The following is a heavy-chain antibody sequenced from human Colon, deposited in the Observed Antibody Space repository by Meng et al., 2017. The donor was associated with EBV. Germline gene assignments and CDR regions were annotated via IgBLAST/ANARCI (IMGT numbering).Heavy chain of an antibody. CDR1: GASISSNNW. V-gene: IGHV4-4*02. CDR2: IYHGGNT. D-gene: IGHD5-24*01. CDR3: ARGNAYNAPSFDY. Sequence: LVDAGPGLVELSGTLSLTRVLSGASISSNNWWSWVRQPPGKGLEWIGEIYHGGNTNYTPSLKSRVTISVDRSNDQFSLSLSSVTAADTAVYYCARGNAYNAPSFDYWGQGTLVTVSS. J-gene: IGHJ4*02.